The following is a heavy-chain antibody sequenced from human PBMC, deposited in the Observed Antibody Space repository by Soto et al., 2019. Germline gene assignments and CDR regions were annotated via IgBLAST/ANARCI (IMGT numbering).Heavy chain of an antibody. V-gene: IGHV3-15*01. Sequence: EGALSDPCARSGVAFSKAWPSWARQAPGKGLEWVGRIKSKTEGGTTDYAAPVKGRFTISRDDSKNTLYLQMNSLKTEDTAVYYCTTEWAMGVRLRRYHYGRAVWTLRTRVRVSS. D-gene: IGHD5-12*01. J-gene: IGHJ6*02. CDR3: TTEWAMGVRLRRYHYGRAV. CDR2: IKSKTEGGTT. CDR1: GVAFSKAW.